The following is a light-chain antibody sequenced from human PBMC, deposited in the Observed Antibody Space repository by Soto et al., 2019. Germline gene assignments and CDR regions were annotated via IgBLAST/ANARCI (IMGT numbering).Light chain of an antibody. CDR2: RAS. CDR1: QSINDN. V-gene: IGKV3-15*01. Sequence: EIVMTHSPATLSLFPGERATLSCRASQSINDNLAWYQQKPGQAPRLFVFRASSRATGIPARFSGSGSGTEFNLTISSLQSEDFAVYYCQQYNNWPRATFGGGTKVETK. J-gene: IGKJ4*01. CDR3: QQYNNWPRAT.